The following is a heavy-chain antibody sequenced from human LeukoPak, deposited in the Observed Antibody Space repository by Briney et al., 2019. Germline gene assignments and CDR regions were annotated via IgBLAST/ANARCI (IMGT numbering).Heavy chain of an antibody. V-gene: IGHV4-38-2*01. Sequence: SETLSLTCAVDGYSMSRGYYGGGIRQPPGKGLEWIGRRYHSGSTKYNPSIKGRVTISVDTSKNQFSLKLSSVTAADTAVYYCARGPLRYYFDYWGQGTLVTVSS. J-gene: IGHJ4*02. CDR2: RYHSGST. CDR1: GYSMSRGYY. CDR3: ARGPLRYYFDY.